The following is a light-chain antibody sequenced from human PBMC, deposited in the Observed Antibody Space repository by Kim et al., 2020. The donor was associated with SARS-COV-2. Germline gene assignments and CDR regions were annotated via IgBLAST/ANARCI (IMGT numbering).Light chain of an antibody. CDR1: QSIVSR. CDR2: KAA. V-gene: IGKV1-5*03. CDR3: QQYSNYLYD. J-gene: IGKJ2*01. Sequence: ASVGDRVTITGRASQSIVSRLDWYQQKVGRATKLLIYKAARLKSGVPSRFSGSESGTEFTLTISSLQPDDFATYYCQQYSNYLYDVGQGTKLEI.